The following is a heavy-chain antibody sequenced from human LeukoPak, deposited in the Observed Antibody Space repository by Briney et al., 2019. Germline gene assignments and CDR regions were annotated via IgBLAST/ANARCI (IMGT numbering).Heavy chain of an antibody. CDR1: GGTFSIYA. CDR3: ARDYGGNSGGPTFDY. V-gene: IGHV1-69*04. CDR2: ISPILGIA. Sequence: ASVKVSCADSGGTFSIYAICWVRQGPGPGLEWVGRISPILGIANYAQKVQGRVTITADKSTSTAYMELSSLRSEDTAVYYCARDYGGNSGGPTFDYWGQGTLVTVSS. D-gene: IGHD4-23*01. J-gene: IGHJ4*02.